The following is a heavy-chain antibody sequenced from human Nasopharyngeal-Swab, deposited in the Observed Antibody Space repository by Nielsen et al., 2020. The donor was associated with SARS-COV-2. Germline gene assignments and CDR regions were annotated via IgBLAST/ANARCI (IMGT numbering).Heavy chain of an antibody. J-gene: IGHJ4*02. V-gene: IGHV3-7*01. Sequence: GESLKISCAASGFTFSSYWMSWVRQAPGKGLEWVAHIKQSGSGQYYVDSVKGRFTISRDNAKNSLSLKMNSLRAEDTAVYYCARYCSTTSCPGGFGYWGQGTLVTVSS. D-gene: IGHD2-2*01. CDR1: GFTFSSYW. CDR3: ARYCSTTSCPGGFGY. CDR2: IKQSGSGQ.